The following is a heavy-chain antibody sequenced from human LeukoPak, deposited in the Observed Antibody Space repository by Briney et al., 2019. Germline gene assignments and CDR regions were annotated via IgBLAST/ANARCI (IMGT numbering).Heavy chain of an antibody. V-gene: IGHV1-2*02. CDR2: INPNGGGT. Sequence: ASVKVSCKASGYTFTDYYLHWVRQAPGQGLEWMGWINPNGGGTNNAQTFQGRVTMTRDTSITTAYMELSRLRSDDTAVYYCARIGYNHYFDYWGQGTLVTVSS. D-gene: IGHD5-24*01. CDR3: ARIGYNHYFDY. CDR1: GYTFTDYY. J-gene: IGHJ4*02.